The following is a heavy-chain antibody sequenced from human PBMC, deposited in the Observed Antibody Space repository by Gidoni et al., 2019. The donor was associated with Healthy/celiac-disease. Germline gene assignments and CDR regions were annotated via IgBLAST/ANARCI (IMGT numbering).Heavy chain of an antibody. Sequence: EVQLLESGGGLVQPGGSLRLSCAASGFTFSRYAMSWVRQAPGKGLEWVSAISGSGGSTYYEDSVKGRFTISRDNSKNTLYLQMNSLRAEDTAVYYCAKNRQLWLKAASSFDYWGQGTLVTVSS. CDR2: ISGSGGST. CDR1: GFTFSRYA. V-gene: IGHV3-23*01. J-gene: IGHJ4*02. CDR3: AKNRQLWLKAASSFDY. D-gene: IGHD5-18*01.